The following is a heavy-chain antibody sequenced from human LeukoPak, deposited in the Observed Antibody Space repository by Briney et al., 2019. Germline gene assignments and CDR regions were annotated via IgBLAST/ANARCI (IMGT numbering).Heavy chain of an antibody. CDR2: ISSSSSYT. Sequence: TGGSLRLSCAASGFTFSDYYMSWIRQAPGKGLEWVSYISSSSSYTNYADFVKGRFTISRDNAKNSLYLQMNSLRAEDTAVYYCAREDKATIYDWGQGTLVTVSS. J-gene: IGHJ4*02. D-gene: IGHD5-24*01. CDR3: AREDKATIYD. V-gene: IGHV3-11*05. CDR1: GFTFSDYY.